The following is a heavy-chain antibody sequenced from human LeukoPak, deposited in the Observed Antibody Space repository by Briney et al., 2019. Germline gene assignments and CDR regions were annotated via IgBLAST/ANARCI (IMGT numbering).Heavy chain of an antibody. CDR3: ARVVMTGRIYYFDY. J-gene: IGHJ4*02. CDR1: GGSISSRSAC. D-gene: IGHD2-21*02. CDR2: ICYSGST. Sequence: PSETLSLTCTVSGGSISSRSACWGWIRQPPGEGLEWIGTICYSGSTYYTPSLKSRVTISVDTSKIQFSLKLSSVTAPDTAVYYCARVVMTGRIYYFDYWGQGTLVTVSS. V-gene: IGHV4-39*01.